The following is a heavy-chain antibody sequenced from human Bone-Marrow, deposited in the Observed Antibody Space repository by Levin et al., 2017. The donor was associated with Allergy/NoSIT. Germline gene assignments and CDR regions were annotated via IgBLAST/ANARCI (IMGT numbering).Heavy chain of an antibody. CDR3: AKTLWTGDYKFDY. V-gene: IGHV3-23*01. J-gene: IGHJ4*02. CDR1: GFTFSSYA. Sequence: PAASVKVSCAASGFTFSSYAVSWVRQAPGRGLEWVSLISGGGDITYYADSVKGRFTISRDNSKNTLYLQMHSLRAEDTALYYCAKTLWTGDYKFDYWGQGTLVTVSS. D-gene: IGHD3/OR15-3a*01. CDR2: ISGGGDIT.